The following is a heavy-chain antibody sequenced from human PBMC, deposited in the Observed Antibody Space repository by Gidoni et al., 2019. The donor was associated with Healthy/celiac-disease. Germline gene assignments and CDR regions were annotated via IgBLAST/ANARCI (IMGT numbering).Heavy chain of an antibody. J-gene: IGHJ4*02. Sequence: QVQLQESGPGLVKPSETLSLTCAVSGYSISSGYYWGWIRQPPGKGLEWIGSIYHSGSTYYNPSLKSRVTISVDTSKNQFSLKLSSVTAADTAVYYCAREGGSLDYDSSGYGDYWGQGTLVTVSS. D-gene: IGHD3-22*01. CDR1: GYSISSGYY. CDR3: AREGGSLDYDSSGYGDY. V-gene: IGHV4-38-2*02. CDR2: IYHSGST.